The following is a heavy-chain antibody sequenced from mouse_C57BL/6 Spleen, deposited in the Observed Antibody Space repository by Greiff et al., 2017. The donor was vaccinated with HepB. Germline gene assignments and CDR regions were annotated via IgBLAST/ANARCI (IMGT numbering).Heavy chain of an antibody. CDR2: IYPRSGNT. J-gene: IGHJ4*01. CDR1: GYTFTSYG. V-gene: IGHV1-81*01. D-gene: IGHD1-1*01. CDR3: ARGYYGREYAMDY. Sequence: VQLQESGAELARPGASVKLSCKASGYTFTSYGISWVKQRTGQGLEWIGEIYPRSGNTYYNEKFKGKATLTADKSSSTAYMELRSLTSEDSAVYFCARGYYGREYAMDYWGQGTSVTVSS.